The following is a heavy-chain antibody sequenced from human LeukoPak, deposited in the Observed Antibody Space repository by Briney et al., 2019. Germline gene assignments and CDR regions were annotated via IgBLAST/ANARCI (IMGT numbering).Heavy chain of an antibody. D-gene: IGHD5-12*01. CDR3: ARGGYSGYDYSFGY. CDR2: ISSSGSAI. V-gene: IGHV3-48*01. CDR1: GFTFITYN. Sequence: GESLRLSCAASGFTFITYNMHWVRQAPGKGLEWVSKISSSGSAIYYADSVKGRFTISRDNAKNSLYLQMNSLGAEDTAVYYCARGGYSGYDYSFGYWGQGTLVTVSS. J-gene: IGHJ4*02.